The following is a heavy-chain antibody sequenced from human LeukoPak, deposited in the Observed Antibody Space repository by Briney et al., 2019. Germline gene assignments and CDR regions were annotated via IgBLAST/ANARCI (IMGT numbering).Heavy chain of an antibody. Sequence: PGGSLRLSCAASGFTFSSYWMHWVRQAPGKGLVWVSRINSDGSSTSYADSVKGRFTISRDNAKKSLHLQMNSLRAEDTAVYYCARWFGESFDYWGQGTLVTVSS. D-gene: IGHD3-10*01. CDR3: ARWFGESFDY. J-gene: IGHJ4*02. V-gene: IGHV3-74*01. CDR1: GFTFSSYW. CDR2: INSDGSST.